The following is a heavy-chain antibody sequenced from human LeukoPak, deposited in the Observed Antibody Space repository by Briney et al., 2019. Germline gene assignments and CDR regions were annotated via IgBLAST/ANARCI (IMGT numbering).Heavy chain of an antibody. Sequence: SETLSLTCTVSGGSISSGGYYWSWIRQHPGKGLEWIGYIYYSGSTYYNPSLKSRVTISVDTSKNQFSLKLSSVTAADTAVYYCARWGENYYDSSGSNWFDPWGQGTLVTVSS. D-gene: IGHD3-22*01. CDR3: ARWGENYYDSSGSNWFDP. CDR1: GGSISSGGYY. CDR2: IYYSGST. J-gene: IGHJ5*02. V-gene: IGHV4-31*03.